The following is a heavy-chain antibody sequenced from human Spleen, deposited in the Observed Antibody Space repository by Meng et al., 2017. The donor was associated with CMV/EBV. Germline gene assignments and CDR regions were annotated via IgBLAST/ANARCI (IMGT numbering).Heavy chain of an antibody. J-gene: IGHJ6*02. V-gene: IGHV3-30*04. CDR3: AKARGMRYGMDV. D-gene: IGHD2-8*01. CDR1: GFTFSSFA. Sequence: GGSLRLSCAASGFTFSSFAIHWVRQAPGKGLGWVAIISYDGTNQYYADSVKGRFTITRDNSKNTLYLQMNSLRAEDTALYYCAKARGMRYGMDVWGQGTTVTVSS. CDR2: ISYDGTNQ.